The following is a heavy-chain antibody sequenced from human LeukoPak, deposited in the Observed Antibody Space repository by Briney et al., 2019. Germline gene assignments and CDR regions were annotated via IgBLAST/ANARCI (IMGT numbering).Heavy chain of an antibody. D-gene: IGHD2-2*01. V-gene: IGHV3-74*01. CDR1: GFIFSSYW. CDR2: INSDGSST. Sequence: HSGGSLRLSCAASGFIFSSYWMHWVRQAPGKGLVWVSRINSDGSSTSYADSVKGRFTISRDNAKNTLHLQMNSLRAEDTAVYYCARRVVVPAAPYYFDYWGQGTLVTVSS. J-gene: IGHJ4*02. CDR3: ARRVVVPAAPYYFDY.